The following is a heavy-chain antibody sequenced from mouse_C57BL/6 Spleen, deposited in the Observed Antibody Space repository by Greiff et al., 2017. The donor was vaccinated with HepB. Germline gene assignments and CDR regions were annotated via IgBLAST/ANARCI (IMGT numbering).Heavy chain of an antibody. Sequence: EVKLVESGGGLVQSGRSLRLSCATSGFTFSDFYMEWVRQAPGKGLEWIAASRNKANDYTTEYSASVKGRLIVSRDTSQSILHLQMNALRAEDTAIYYCARDADAMDYWGQGTSVTVSS. CDR1: GFTFSDFY. CDR2: SRNKANDYTT. CDR3: ARDADAMDY. J-gene: IGHJ4*01. V-gene: IGHV7-1*01.